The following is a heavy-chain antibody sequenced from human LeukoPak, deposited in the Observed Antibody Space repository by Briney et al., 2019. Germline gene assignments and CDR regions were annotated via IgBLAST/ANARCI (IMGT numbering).Heavy chain of an antibody. Sequence: PGGSLRLSCAASGFTFSSYWMSWVRQAPGKGLEWVSYISSSGSTIYYADSVKGRFTISRDNAKNSLYLQMNSLRAEDTAVYYCGRGGYVPYYFDYWGQGTLVTVSS. J-gene: IGHJ4*02. D-gene: IGHD5-12*01. CDR2: ISSSGSTI. CDR1: GFTFSSYW. V-gene: IGHV3-48*04. CDR3: GRGGYVPYYFDY.